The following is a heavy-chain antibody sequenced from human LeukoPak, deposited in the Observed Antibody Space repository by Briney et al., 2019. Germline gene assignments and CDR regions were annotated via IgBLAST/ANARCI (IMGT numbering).Heavy chain of an antibody. CDR2: IYTSGST. V-gene: IGHV4-59*10. Sequence: SETLSLTCAVYGGSFSGYYWSWIRQPAGKGLEWIGRIYTSGSTNYNPSLKSRVTMSVDTSKNQFSLKLSSVTAADTAVYYCALAGYSSSWLDYWGQGTLVTVSS. CDR1: GGSFSGYY. CDR3: ALAGYSSSWLDY. J-gene: IGHJ4*02. D-gene: IGHD6-13*01.